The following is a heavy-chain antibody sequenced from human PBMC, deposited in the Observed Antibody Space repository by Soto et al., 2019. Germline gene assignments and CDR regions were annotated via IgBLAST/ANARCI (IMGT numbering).Heavy chain of an antibody. Sequence: PSETLSLACTVSGGSISSSSYYWGWIRQPPGKGLEWIGSIYYSGSTYYNPSLKSRVTISVDTSKNQFSLKLSSVTAADTAVYYCAIPYLWFREPNYNYYGMDVWGQGTTVS. CDR3: AIPYLWFREPNYNYYGMDV. J-gene: IGHJ6*02. CDR1: GGSISSSSYY. CDR2: IYYSGST. D-gene: IGHD3-10*01. V-gene: IGHV4-39*01.